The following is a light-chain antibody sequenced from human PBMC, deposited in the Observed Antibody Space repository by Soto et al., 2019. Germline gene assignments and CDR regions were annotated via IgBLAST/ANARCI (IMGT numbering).Light chain of an antibody. CDR1: QSISSY. CDR2: AAS. V-gene: IGKV1-39*01. J-gene: IGKJ1*01. CDR3: QQSYSSPPWT. Sequence: DIQMTQSPSSLSASVGDRVTITCRASQSISSYLNWYQQKPGKAPKLLIYAASSLKSGVPSRFSGSGSGTDFPLTISSLQPEDFASYYCQQSYSSPPWTFGQGTKVEIK.